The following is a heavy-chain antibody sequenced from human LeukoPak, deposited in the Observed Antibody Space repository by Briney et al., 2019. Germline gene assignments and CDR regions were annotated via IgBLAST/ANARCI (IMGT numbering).Heavy chain of an antibody. CDR3: AKDTDGSGYYFDWYFDL. CDR2: ISGSGGHT. D-gene: IGHD3-22*01. J-gene: IGHJ2*01. CDR1: GFTSSSYV. V-gene: IGHV3-23*01. Sequence: GGSLRLSCTASGFTSSSYVMSWVRQAPGKGLQWVSAISGSGGHTYYADSVKGRFTISRDNSKNTLYLQMNSLRAEDTAVYYCAKDTDGSGYYFDWYFDLWGRGTLVTVSS.